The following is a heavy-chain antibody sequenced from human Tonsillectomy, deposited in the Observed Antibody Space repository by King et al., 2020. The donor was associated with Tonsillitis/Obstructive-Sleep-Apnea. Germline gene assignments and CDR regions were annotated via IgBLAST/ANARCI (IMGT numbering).Heavy chain of an antibody. V-gene: IGHV1-69*01. Sequence: VQLVESGAEVKKPGSSVKISCKASGGTFTNYAISWVRQAPGQGFEWMGGIIPIFGASNYAQKFQGRVTITADESTSTVYMELSSLRSEDTAVYYCARSGYCSGGSCSSVYWYFDLWGRGTLVTVSS. CDR1: GGTFTNYA. CDR2: IIPIFGAS. D-gene: IGHD2-15*01. CDR3: ARSGYCSGGSCSSVYWYFDL. J-gene: IGHJ2*01.